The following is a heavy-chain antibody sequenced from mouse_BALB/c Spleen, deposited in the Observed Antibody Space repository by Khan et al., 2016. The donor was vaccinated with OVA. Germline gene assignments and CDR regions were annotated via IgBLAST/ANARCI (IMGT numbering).Heavy chain of an antibody. CDR1: GYTFTNYG. D-gene: IGHD2-10*01. J-gene: IGHJ4*01. Sequence: QIQLVQSGPELKKPGETVKISCKASGYTFTNYGLNWVKQAPGKGLQWMGWINTNTGEPTYAVDFKGRFALSLETSASTAYLQLNNLKNEDTATYFCARPPYFSYVMVYWGQGTSVTVSS. CDR2: INTNTGEP. V-gene: IGHV9-3-1*01. CDR3: ARPPYFSYVMVY.